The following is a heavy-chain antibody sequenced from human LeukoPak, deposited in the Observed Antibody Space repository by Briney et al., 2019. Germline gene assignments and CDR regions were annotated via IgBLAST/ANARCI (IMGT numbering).Heavy chain of an antibody. J-gene: IGHJ4*02. D-gene: IGHD6-19*01. Sequence: GASVKVSCKASGYTFTSYGISWVRQAPGQGLEWMGWISAYNGNTNYAQKLQGRVTMTTDTSTSTAYMELRSLRSDDTAVYYCARDLIPLTYSSGWYGVDYWGQGTLVTVSS. CDR2: ISAYNGNT. CDR3: ARDLIPLTYSSGWYGVDY. CDR1: GYTFTSYG. V-gene: IGHV1-18*01.